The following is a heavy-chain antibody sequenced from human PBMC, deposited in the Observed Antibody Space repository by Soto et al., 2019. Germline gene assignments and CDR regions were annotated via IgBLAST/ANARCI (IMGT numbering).Heavy chain of an antibody. V-gene: IGHV3-30-3*01. Sequence: PGGSLRLSYAASGFTFNIYALHWVRQAPGKGLEWVAVISFDGTKKYYSDSVKGRFTISRDNLKNTLYLQMNNLRVEDAALYFCAREDDYGYRYINYGLDVWGQGTTVTVSS. J-gene: IGHJ6*02. CDR1: GFTFNIYA. D-gene: IGHD4-17*01. CDR3: AREDDYGYRYINYGLDV. CDR2: ISFDGTKK.